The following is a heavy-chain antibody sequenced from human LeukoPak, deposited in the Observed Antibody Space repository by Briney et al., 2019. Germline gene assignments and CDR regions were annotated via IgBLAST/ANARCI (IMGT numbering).Heavy chain of an antibody. Sequence: GGSLRLSCAASGFTFSSYAMSWVRQAPGKGLEWVSTISGSGDSTYYADSVKGRFTISRDNSQNTLYLQMNSLKAEDPAVYYCAKLLGYCSGGSCYFEYFQHWGQGTLVTVSS. V-gene: IGHV3-23*01. D-gene: IGHD2-15*01. J-gene: IGHJ1*01. CDR3: AKLLGYCSGGSCYFEYFQH. CDR1: GFTFSSYA. CDR2: ISGSGDST.